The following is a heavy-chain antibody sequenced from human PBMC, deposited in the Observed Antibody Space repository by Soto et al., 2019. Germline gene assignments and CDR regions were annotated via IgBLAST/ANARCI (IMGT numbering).Heavy chain of an antibody. D-gene: IGHD4-4*01. CDR2: IIPIFGTA. Sequence: SVKVSCKASGGTFSSHAISWVRQAPGQGLEWMGGIIPIFGTANYAQKFQGRVTITADESTSTAYMELSSLRSEDTAVYYCARPRGTVTTYYYYYGMDVWGQGTTVTVSS. J-gene: IGHJ6*02. V-gene: IGHV1-69*13. CDR1: GGTFSSHA. CDR3: ARPRGTVTTYYYYYGMDV.